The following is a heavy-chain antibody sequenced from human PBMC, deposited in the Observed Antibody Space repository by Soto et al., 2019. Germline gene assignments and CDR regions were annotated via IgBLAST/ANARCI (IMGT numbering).Heavy chain of an antibody. Sequence: EVQLLESGGGLVQPGGSLRLSCAASGFTFSSYAMSWVRQAPGKGLEWVSAISGSGGSTYYADSVKGRFTISRDNSNNTLYLQMNGLRAEDTAVYYCAKDYLGGSSWFHDWFDPWGQGTLVTVSS. D-gene: IGHD6-13*01. J-gene: IGHJ5*02. CDR3: AKDYLGGSSWFHDWFDP. V-gene: IGHV3-23*01. CDR1: GFTFSSYA. CDR2: ISGSGGST.